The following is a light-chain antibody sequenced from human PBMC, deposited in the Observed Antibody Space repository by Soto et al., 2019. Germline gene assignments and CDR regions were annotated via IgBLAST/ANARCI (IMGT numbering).Light chain of an antibody. CDR2: DAS. V-gene: IGKV3-11*01. CDR3: QQRSNWPPTWT. Sequence: EIVLTQSPATLSFAPGGRNTPSCRARQSVSSYLAWYQQKPGQAPRLLIYDASNRATGIPARFSGSGSGTDFTLTISSLEPEDFAVYYCQQRSNWPPTWTFGQGTKV. J-gene: IGKJ1*01. CDR1: QSVSSY.